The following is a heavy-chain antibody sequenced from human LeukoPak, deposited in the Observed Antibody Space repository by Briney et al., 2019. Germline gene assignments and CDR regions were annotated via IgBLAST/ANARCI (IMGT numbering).Heavy chain of an antibody. CDR2: INDSGSA. J-gene: IGHJ6*03. CDR1: GGSFSGYY. D-gene: IGHD6-6*01. Sequence: SDTLSLTCAVYGGSFSGYYWSWIRQPPGKGLEWVGEINDSGSANYNPSLKSRVTISVDTSKNQFTLKLSSVTAADTAVFYCARAVQTDYYMDVWGKGTTVTVSS. CDR3: ARAVQTDYYMDV. V-gene: IGHV4-34*01.